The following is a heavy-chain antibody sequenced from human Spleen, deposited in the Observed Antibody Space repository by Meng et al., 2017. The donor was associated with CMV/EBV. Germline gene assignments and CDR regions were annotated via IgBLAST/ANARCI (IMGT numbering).Heavy chain of an antibody. CDR2: IYHSGNT. D-gene: IGHD2-2*01. CDR3: ARMVPEGILNWFDP. CDR1: GYSISSGYY. V-gene: IGHV4-38-2*02. Sequence: SETLSLTCTVSGYSISSGYYWGWIRQPPGKGLEWIGSIYHSGNTYYNPSLKSRVTIAMDTSKNHFSLRLSSVTAADTAVYYCARMVPEGILNWFDPWGLGTLVTVSS. J-gene: IGHJ5*02.